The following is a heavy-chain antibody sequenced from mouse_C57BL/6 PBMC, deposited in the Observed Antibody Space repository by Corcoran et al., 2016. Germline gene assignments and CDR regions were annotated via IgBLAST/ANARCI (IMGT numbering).Heavy chain of an antibody. CDR2: INPNNGGT. J-gene: IGHJ4*01. Sequence: EVQLQQSGPELVKPGASVKISCKASGYTFTDYYMNWVKQSHGKSLEWIGDINPNNGGTSYNQKFKGKATLTVDKSSSTAYMELRSLTSEDSAVYYCARETTVEDYAMDYWDQGTSVTVSS. CDR1: GYTFTDYY. CDR3: ARETTVEDYAMDY. V-gene: IGHV1-26*01. D-gene: IGHD1-1*01.